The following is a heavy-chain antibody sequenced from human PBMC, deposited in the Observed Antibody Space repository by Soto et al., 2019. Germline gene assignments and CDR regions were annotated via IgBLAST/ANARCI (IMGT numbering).Heavy chain of an antibody. CDR1: DGSISRDC. J-gene: IGHJ5*02. CDR3: ARAQIQFLWFGEPLSGFDL. V-gene: IGHV4-59*01. Sequence: NPSGTRSLTCTVADGSISRDCWTWIRQPPGKGLEGIGYMYYSGSSNYNPSLKSRVTISVDTSKNQFSLKLRSGTAADTAVYYCARAQIQFLWFGEPLSGFDLWGQRTLVTGSS. CDR2: MYYSGSS. D-gene: IGHD3-10*01.